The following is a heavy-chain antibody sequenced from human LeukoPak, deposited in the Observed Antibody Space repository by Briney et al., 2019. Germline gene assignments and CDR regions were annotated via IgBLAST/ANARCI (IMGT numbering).Heavy chain of an antibody. J-gene: IGHJ4*02. CDR2: IYPGDSDT. V-gene: IGHV5-51*01. CDR1: GYTFTSYW. D-gene: IGHD6-19*01. CDR3: ARRGTLAVAGTYFDY. Sequence: ESLKISCKGSGYTFTSYWIGWVRQMPGKGLEWMGIIYPGDSDTRYSPSFQGQVTISANKSISTAYLQLYSLKASDTAMYYCARRGTLAVAGTYFDYWGQGTLVTVSS.